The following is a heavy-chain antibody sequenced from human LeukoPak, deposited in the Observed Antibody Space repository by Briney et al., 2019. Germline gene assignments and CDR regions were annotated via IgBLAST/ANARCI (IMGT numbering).Heavy chain of an antibody. Sequence: ASVKVSCKASGGTFSSYAISWVRQAPGQGLEWMGRIIPILGIANYAQKFQGRVTITADKSTSTAYMELSSLRSEDTAVYYCARESARGYYYDSSGYYLDWGQGTLVTVSS. CDR1: GGTFSSYA. D-gene: IGHD3-22*01. J-gene: IGHJ4*02. CDR2: IIPILGIA. V-gene: IGHV1-69*04. CDR3: ARESARGYYYDSSGYYLD.